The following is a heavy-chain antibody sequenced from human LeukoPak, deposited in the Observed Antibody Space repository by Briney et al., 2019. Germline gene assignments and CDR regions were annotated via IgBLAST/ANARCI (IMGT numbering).Heavy chain of an antibody. D-gene: IGHD6-13*01. CDR1: GYTFTGYY. V-gene: IGHV1-2*02. CDR3: ARNLLPRRIAATNTRANWFDP. J-gene: IGHJ5*02. Sequence: ASVKVSCKASGYTFTGYYMHWVRQAPGQGLEWMGWINPNSGGTNYAQKFQGRVIVTRDTSVGTAYMELTGLRSDDTAVYYCARNLLPRRIAATNTRANWFDPWGQGTLVTVSS. CDR2: INPNSGGT.